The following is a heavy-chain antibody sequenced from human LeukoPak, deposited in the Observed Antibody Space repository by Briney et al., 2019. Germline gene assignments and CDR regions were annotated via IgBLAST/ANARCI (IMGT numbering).Heavy chain of an antibody. J-gene: IGHJ2*01. D-gene: IGHD6-19*01. Sequence: SETLSLTCTVSGGSISISTSRDYWGWIRQPPGKGLEWIGSIYYNGSTYYNPSLKSRVTISLDMSKNQFSLKLSSVTAADTAVYYCARHRSRVTVTGTNWFFDLWGRGTLVTVS. CDR1: GGSISISTSRDY. CDR3: ARHRSRVTVTGTNWFFDL. V-gene: IGHV4-39*01. CDR2: IYYNGST.